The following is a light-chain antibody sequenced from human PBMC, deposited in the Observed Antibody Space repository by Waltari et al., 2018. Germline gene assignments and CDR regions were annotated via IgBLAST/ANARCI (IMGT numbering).Light chain of an antibody. Sequence: EILLTQSPVTLSVSPGERATLSCKARQSVRSYLAWYQQKPGQAPSLLISDASNRASGIPARFSGSGSGTDVTHTISNVEPEDFAVYYCQQRHDWPLNFGGGTKLEIK. V-gene: IGKV3-11*01. CDR1: QSVRSY. CDR2: DAS. J-gene: IGKJ4*01. CDR3: QQRHDWPLN.